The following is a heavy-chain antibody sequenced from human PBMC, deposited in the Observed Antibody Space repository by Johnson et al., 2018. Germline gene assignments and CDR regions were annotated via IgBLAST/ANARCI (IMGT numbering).Heavy chain of an antibody. Sequence: VQLQESGGGLVQPGGSLRLSCAASGFTFSSYWMHWVRQAPGKGLVWVSRINSDGSSTSYADSVKGRFTISRDNAKKTLYLQMNSLRAEDTAVYYCAKGDTGGTYDAFDIWGQGTMVTVSS. CDR1: GFTFSSYW. D-gene: IGHD3-16*01. CDR2: INSDGSST. CDR3: AKGDTGGTYDAFDI. V-gene: IGHV3-74*01. J-gene: IGHJ3*02.